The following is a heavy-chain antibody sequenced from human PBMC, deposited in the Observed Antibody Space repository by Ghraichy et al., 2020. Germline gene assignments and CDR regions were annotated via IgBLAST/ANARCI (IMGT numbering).Heavy chain of an antibody. J-gene: IGHJ4*02. D-gene: IGHD5-24*01. CDR2: IDYSGST. CDR1: GGSISSYY. CDR3: ARLATGLQLDY. V-gene: IGHV4-59*08. Sequence: SHTLSLTCNVSGGSISSYYGSWIRQPPGKGLEWIGYIDYSGSTNYNPSLKSRVTISVDTSKNQFSLKLSYGTAEDTAGYYCARLATGLQLDYWGQGTLVTVSS.